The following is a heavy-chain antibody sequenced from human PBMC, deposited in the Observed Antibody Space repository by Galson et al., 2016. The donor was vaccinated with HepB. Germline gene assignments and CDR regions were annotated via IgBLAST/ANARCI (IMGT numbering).Heavy chain of an antibody. J-gene: IGHJ6*02. V-gene: IGHV3-30*04. CDR3: ARDRIVVVPAACGDHLYDCFYLGMDA. D-gene: IGHD2-2*01. Sequence: SLRLSCAASGFNFNKFPMSWVRQAPGTGLEWVALISYDGKNEKYADAVKGRFTISRDNSKTTIYLQMNSLRVEDTADYYCARDRIVVVPAACGDHLYDCFYLGMDAWAKGQRSPSP. CDR1: GFNFNKFP. CDR2: ISYDGKNE.